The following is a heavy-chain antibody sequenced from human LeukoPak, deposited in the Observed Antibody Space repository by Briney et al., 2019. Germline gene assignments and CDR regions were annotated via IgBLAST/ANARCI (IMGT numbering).Heavy chain of an antibody. CDR3: ARTIDCSSSSCSYGMDV. V-gene: IGHV4-59*08. CDR2: IFYSGST. J-gene: IGHJ6*02. D-gene: IGHD2-15*01. Sequence: PPETLSLTCAVSGGSMSRYYLSWIRQPPGKGLEWIGYIFYSGSTNYNPSLKSRVTISVDTSKNQFSLRLSSVTAADTAVYYCARTIDCSSSSCSYGMDVWGQGTTVTVPS. CDR1: GGSMSRYY.